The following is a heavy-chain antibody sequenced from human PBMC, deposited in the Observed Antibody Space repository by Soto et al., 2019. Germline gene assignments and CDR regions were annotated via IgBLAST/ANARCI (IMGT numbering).Heavy chain of an antibody. CDR3: AREGGSMTTGYYYGRDV. CDR2: INPNSGGT. V-gene: IGHV1-2*04. CDR1: GYTFTGYY. Sequence: ASVKVSCKASGYTFTGYYMHWVRQAPGQGLEWMGWINPNSGGTNYAQKFQGWVTMTRDTSISTAYMELSRLRSDDTAVYYCAREGGSMTTGYYYGRDVWGQGTTVTVSS. D-gene: IGHD4-4*01. J-gene: IGHJ6*02.